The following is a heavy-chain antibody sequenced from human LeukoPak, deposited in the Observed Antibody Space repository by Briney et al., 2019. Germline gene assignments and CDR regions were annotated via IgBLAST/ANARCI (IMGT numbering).Heavy chain of an antibody. CDR1: GGSISSSSYY. CDR3: ARRGSSWYPDYYYYYGMDV. V-gene: IGHV4-39*01. D-gene: IGHD6-13*01. J-gene: IGHJ6*02. Sequence: SETLSLTCTVSGGSISSSSYYWGWIRQPPGKGLEWIGSIYYSGSTYYNPSLRSRVTISVDTSKNQFSLKLSSVTAADTAVYYCARRGSSWYPDYYYYYGMDVWGQGTTVTVSS. CDR2: IYYSGST.